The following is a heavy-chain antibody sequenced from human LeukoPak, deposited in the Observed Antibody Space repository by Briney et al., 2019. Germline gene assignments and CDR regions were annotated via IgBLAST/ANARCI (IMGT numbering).Heavy chain of an antibody. CDR1: GFTFRSYW. D-gene: IGHD6-19*01. Sequence: GGSLRLSCAASGFTFRSYWMHWIRQAPEKGLVWVSRINSDGSSTSYADSVKGRFTISRDNAKNTLDLQMNSLRAEDTAVYYCARTGYSTGWPHFDSWGQGTLVTVSS. CDR3: ARTGYSTGWPHFDS. CDR2: INSDGSST. J-gene: IGHJ4*02. V-gene: IGHV3-74*01.